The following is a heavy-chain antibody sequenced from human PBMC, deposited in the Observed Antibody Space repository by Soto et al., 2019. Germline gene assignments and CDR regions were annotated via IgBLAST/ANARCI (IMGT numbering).Heavy chain of an antibody. Sequence: QVQLVQSAGEVKKPGASVKVSCKASGYSFTSCGISWVRRAPGQGLEWMGWISPYNGHTQFVERFQGRVTMTTDTSTKTAYMELRNLRSDDTAHYYCARDLTIVPATHPRLENYGMDVWGQGTTVIVSS. CDR2: ISPYNGHT. D-gene: IGHD2-2*01. CDR1: GYSFTSCG. V-gene: IGHV1-18*01. J-gene: IGHJ6*02. CDR3: ARDLTIVPATHPRLENYGMDV.